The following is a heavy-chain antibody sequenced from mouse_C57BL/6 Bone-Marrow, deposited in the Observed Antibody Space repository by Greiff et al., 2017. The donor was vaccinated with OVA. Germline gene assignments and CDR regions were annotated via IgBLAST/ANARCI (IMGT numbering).Heavy chain of an antibody. CDR1: GYTFTSYW. CDR2: IDPSDSYT. V-gene: IGHV1-59*01. J-gene: IGHJ4*01. D-gene: IGHD6-5*01. Sequence: QVQLQQSGAELVRPGTSVKLSCKASGYTFTSYWMHWVKQRPGQGLEWIGVIDPSDSYTNYNQKFKGKATLTVDTSSSTAYMQLSSLTSEDSAVYYCARRPFLYYYAMDYWGQGTSVTVSS. CDR3: ARRPFLYYYAMDY.